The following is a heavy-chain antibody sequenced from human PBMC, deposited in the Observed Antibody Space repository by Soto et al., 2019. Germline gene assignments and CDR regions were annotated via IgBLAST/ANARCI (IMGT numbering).Heavy chain of an antibody. J-gene: IGHJ4*02. V-gene: IGHV4-39*01. CDR3: ARHKDTSSRYLLPDF. D-gene: IGHD6-13*01. CDR1: GGSITSRSYY. CDR2: IYYSGNA. Sequence: SATRCLTWTVSGGSITSRSYYWGWIRQPPGKGLEWIGSIYYSGNAYYNPSLKSRVAVSVDTSKNQFSLKVTSVTATDTAVYYCARHKDTSSRYLLPDFWGQGTLVTVSS.